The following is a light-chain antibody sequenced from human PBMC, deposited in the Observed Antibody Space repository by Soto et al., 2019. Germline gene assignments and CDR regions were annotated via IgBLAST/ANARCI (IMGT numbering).Light chain of an antibody. CDR1: QSVSNY. J-gene: IGKJ4*01. CDR2: DAS. CDR3: QQRSSWPLLT. V-gene: IGKV3-11*01. Sequence: EIVLTQSPATLSLSPGERATLSCMASQSVSNYLAWFQQKPGQAPRLLIYDASNRATGIPARFSGSGSGTDFTLTISSLEPEDFAVYYCQQRSSWPLLTFGGGTKVEI.